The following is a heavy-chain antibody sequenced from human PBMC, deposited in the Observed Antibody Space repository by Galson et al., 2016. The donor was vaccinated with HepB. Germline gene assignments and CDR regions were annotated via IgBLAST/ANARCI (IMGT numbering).Heavy chain of an antibody. CDR3: AKELESGGTFDY. V-gene: IGHV1-69*13. J-gene: IGHJ4*02. CDR1: GGTFSSYV. D-gene: IGHD1-1*01. CDR2: IIPIFNTS. Sequence: SVKVSCKASGGTFSSYVISWVRQAPGQGLEWMGQIIPIFNTSSYAQKFQGRVTITADGSTSTAYMELSGLRSDDTAVYYCAKELESGGTFDYWGQGTLVTVSS.